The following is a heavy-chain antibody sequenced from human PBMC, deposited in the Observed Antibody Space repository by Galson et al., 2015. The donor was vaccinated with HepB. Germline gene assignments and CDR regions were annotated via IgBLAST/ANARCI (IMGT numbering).Heavy chain of an antibody. CDR1: GFTFSSYS. CDR2: ISSSSSYI. CDR3: ARQEGVEMATITPFDY. J-gene: IGHJ4*02. V-gene: IGHV3-21*04. Sequence: SLRLSCAASGFTFSSYSMNWVRQAPGKGLEWVSSISSSSSYIYYADSVKGRFTISRDNAKNSLYLQMNSLRAEDTAVYYCARQEGVEMATITPFDYWGQGTLVTVSS. D-gene: IGHD5-24*01.